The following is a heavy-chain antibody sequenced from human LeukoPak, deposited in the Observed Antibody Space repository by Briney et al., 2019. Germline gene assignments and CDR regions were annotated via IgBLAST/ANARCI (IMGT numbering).Heavy chain of an antibody. Sequence: PGGSLRLSCAASGFTFSSYAMSWVRQAPGKGLEWDSAISGSGGSTYYADSVKGRFTISRDNSKNTLYLQMNSLRAEDTAVYYCAKGRWFGELSIDYWGQGTLVTVSS. CDR3: AKGRWFGELSIDY. V-gene: IGHV3-23*01. D-gene: IGHD3-10*01. CDR2: ISGSGGST. J-gene: IGHJ4*02. CDR1: GFTFSSYA.